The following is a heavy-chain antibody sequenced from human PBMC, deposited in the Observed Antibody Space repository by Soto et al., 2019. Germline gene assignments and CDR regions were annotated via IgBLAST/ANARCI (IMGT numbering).Heavy chain of an antibody. CDR1: GGSFSGYY. CDR2: INHSGRT. J-gene: IGHJ4*02. D-gene: IGHD6-19*01. V-gene: IGHV4-34*01. Sequence: QVQLQQWGAGLLKPSETLSLTCAVYGGSFSGYYWSWIRQPPGKGLEWIGEINHSGRTNYNPSRKSRVTISVDTSKNQCSLKLSSVTAADTAVYYCARGGEPWLGAGMIDYWGQGTLVTVSS. CDR3: ARGGEPWLGAGMIDY.